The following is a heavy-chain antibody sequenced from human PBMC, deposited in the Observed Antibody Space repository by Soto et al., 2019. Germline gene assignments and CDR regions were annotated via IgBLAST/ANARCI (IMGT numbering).Heavy chain of an antibody. CDR3: ALSWSVDY. CDR2: ISYDGSNK. Sequence: QVQLVESGGGVVQPGRSLRLSCAASGFTFSSYGMHWVRQAPGKGLEWVAVISYDGSNKYYADSVKGRFTISRDNSKHTLYLQMNSLRAEDTAVYYCALSWSVDYWGQGTLVTVSS. J-gene: IGHJ4*02. V-gene: IGHV3-30*03. CDR1: GFTFSSYG. D-gene: IGHD6-13*01.